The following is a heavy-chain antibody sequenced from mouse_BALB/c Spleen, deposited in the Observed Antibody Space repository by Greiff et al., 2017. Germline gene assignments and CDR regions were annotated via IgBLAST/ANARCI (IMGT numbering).Heavy chain of an antibody. CDR3: ARDWGGAMDY. J-gene: IGHJ4*01. CDR2: ISDGGSYT. CDR1: GFTFSDYY. Sequence: EVKLVESGGGLVKPGGSLKLSCAASGFTFSDYYMYWVRQTPGKRLEWVATISDGGSYTYYPESVKGLFTFSRDNAKNILYLQMSSLKSEDTAMYYCARDWGGAMDYWGQGTSVTVSS. V-gene: IGHV5-4*02.